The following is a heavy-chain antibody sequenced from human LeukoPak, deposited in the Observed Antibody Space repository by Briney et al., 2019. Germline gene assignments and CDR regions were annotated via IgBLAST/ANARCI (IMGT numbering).Heavy chain of an antibody. CDR3: ARGVEEAGGAYNSDY. J-gene: IGHJ4*02. D-gene: IGHD2-21*01. Sequence: GGSLRLSCAASGFSFSSYSMHWVRQAPGKGQERVAVMTYEGSIQYYAGSVKGRSTISRDNSKNTLYLQMSSLRAEDTAIYYCARGVEEAGGAYNSDYWGQGTLVTVSS. CDR1: GFSFSSYS. CDR2: MTYEGSIQ. V-gene: IGHV3-30*04.